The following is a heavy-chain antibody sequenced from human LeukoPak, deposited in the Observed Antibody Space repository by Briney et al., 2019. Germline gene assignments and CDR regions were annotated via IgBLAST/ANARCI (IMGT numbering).Heavy chain of an antibody. D-gene: IGHD1-26*01. CDR3: ARYGGSYYFDN. Sequence: GGSLRLSCAASGFTFSSYWMSWIRQAPGKGPEWVANIKQDGSERYYVDSVKGRFTISRDNAKNSLYLQMNSLRAEDTAVYYCARYGGSYYFDNWGQGTLVTVSS. J-gene: IGHJ4*02. V-gene: IGHV3-7*01. CDR2: IKQDGSER. CDR1: GFTFSSYW.